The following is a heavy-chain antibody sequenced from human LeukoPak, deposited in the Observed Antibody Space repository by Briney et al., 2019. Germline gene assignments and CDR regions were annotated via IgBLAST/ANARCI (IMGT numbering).Heavy chain of an antibody. CDR3: ARDPYYDFWSDYGTEAFDI. D-gene: IGHD3-3*01. Sequence: PGGSLRLSCVASGFTFSNYNMNWVRQAPGKGLEWVSSISGSGTYIYYADSLKGRFTISRANANNSLYLQMNSLRGEDTAVYYCARDPYYDFWSDYGTEAFDIWGQGTMVTVSS. CDR1: GFTFSNYN. J-gene: IGHJ3*02. CDR2: ISGSGTYI. V-gene: IGHV3-21*01.